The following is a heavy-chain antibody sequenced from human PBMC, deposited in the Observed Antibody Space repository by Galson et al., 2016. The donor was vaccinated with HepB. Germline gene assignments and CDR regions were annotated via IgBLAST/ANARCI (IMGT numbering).Heavy chain of an antibody. V-gene: IGHV1-69*13. CDR1: GGTFSSYG. J-gene: IGHJ4*02. CDR2: VIPIFGTS. Sequence: SVKVSCKASGGTFSSYGFSWVRQGPGQGLEWIGGVIPIFGTSDYAQKFQGRVTISADESTNTAYMELSSLRSEDTAVYYCATGVDESGSWYYFDYWGQGTLVTVSS. CDR3: ATGVDESGSWYYFDY. D-gene: IGHD3-3*01.